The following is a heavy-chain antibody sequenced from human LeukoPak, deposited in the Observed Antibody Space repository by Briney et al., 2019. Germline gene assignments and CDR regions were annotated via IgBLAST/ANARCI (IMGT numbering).Heavy chain of an antibody. V-gene: IGHV2-5*02. CDR3: AHRREGNYYGSGSYYKD. CDR1: GFSLSNDGVG. J-gene: IGHJ4*02. D-gene: IGHD3-10*01. Sequence: SGPTLVNPTQTLTLTCTFSGFSLSNDGVGVGWVRQPPGKALEWLALIYWDDDKRYSPSLKSRLTITKDTSKNQVVLTMTNMDPVDTATYYCAHRREGNYYGSGSYYKDWGQGTLVTVSS. CDR2: IYWDDDK.